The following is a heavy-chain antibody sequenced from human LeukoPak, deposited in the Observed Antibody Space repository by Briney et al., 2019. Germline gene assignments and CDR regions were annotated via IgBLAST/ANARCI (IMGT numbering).Heavy chain of an antibody. D-gene: IGHD2-2*01. CDR2: IYHTGSA. Sequence: SETLSLTCSVSGYSFTSGHYWGWIRQPPGKGLEWITNIYHTGSAHYNPSLKSRVTISVDTSKNQFSLKLSSVTAADTAVYYCARYCTSTTCILRGFDYWGQGTLVTVSS. J-gene: IGHJ4*02. CDR3: ARYCTSTTCILRGFDY. V-gene: IGHV4-38-2*01. CDR1: GYSFTSGHY.